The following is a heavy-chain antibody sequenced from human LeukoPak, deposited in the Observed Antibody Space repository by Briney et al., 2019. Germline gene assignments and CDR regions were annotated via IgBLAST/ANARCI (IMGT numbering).Heavy chain of an antibody. D-gene: IGHD5-12*01. CDR3: ARSGSGYLRYYFDY. CDR1: GGSISSYY. V-gene: IGHV4-59*12. Sequence: SETLSLTRTVSGGSISSYYWSWIRQPPGKGLEWIGYIYYSGSTNYNPSLKSRVTISVDTSKNQFSLKLRSVTAADTAVYYCARSGSGYLRYYFDYWGQGTLVTVSS. J-gene: IGHJ4*02. CDR2: IYYSGST.